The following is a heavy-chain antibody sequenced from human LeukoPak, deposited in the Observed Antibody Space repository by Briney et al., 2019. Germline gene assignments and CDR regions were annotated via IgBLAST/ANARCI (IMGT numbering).Heavy chain of an antibody. CDR1: GFTVSNAW. V-gene: IGHV3-15*01. CDR3: TTIENYHDSSGYLFDY. CDR2: IKSKTDGGTT. J-gene: IGHJ4*02. D-gene: IGHD3-22*01. Sequence: KAGGSLRLSCEVSGFTVSNAWMSWVRQAPGKGLEWVGRIKSKTDGGTTDYAAPVKGRFTISTDDSKNTLYLQMNSLKTEDTAVYYCTTIENYHDSSGYLFDYWGQGTLVTVSS.